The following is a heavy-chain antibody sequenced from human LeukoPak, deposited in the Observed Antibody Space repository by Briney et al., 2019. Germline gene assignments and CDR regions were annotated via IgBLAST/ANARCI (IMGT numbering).Heavy chain of an antibody. J-gene: IGHJ4*02. CDR1: GVIFSSYS. Sequence: PGGSLRLSCAASGVIFSSYSMNWVRQAPGKGLEWVSSITGRSDYIYYADSVKGRFTISRDNAKNSLYLQMNSLRAEDTAVYYCATDSYYYDSSGYSPAFDYWGQGTLVTVSS. CDR3: ATDSYYYDSSGYSPAFDY. D-gene: IGHD3-22*01. V-gene: IGHV3-21*01. CDR2: ITGRSDYI.